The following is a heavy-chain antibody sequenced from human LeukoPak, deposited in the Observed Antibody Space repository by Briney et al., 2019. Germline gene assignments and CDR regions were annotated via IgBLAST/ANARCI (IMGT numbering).Heavy chain of an antibody. CDR1: GFTFSSYA. CDR3: AKLKAPAYSSWPNNWFDP. J-gene: IGHJ5*02. Sequence: GGSLRLSCAASGFTFSSYAMSWVRQAPGKGLEWVSAISGSGGSTYYADSVKGRFTISRDNSKNTLYLQMNSLRAEDTAVYYCAKLKAPAYSSWPNNWFDPWGQGTLVTVSS. CDR2: ISGSGGST. D-gene: IGHD6-6*01. V-gene: IGHV3-23*01.